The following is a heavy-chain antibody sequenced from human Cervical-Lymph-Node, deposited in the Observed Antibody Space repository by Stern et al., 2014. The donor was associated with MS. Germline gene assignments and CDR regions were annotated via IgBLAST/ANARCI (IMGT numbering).Heavy chain of an antibody. D-gene: IGHD6-13*01. Sequence: EVHLVESGGGLVQPGGSLRLSCAASGFTFDSYSMHWVRQVPGKGLVWVSRINTDGSSPRYAYSVKGRFTISRDNAKNRLYLEMNSLRAEDTSVYYCSGSNWYFFDYWCQGTLVTVSS. CDR1: GFTFDSYS. J-gene: IGHJ4*02. V-gene: IGHV3-74*02. CDR2: INTDGSSP. CDR3: SGSNWYFFDY.